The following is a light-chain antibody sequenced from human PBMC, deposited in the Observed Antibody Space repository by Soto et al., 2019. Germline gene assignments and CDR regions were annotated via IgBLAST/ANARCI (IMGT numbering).Light chain of an antibody. V-gene: IGKV3-15*01. Sequence: EIVMTQSPATLSVSPGERATLSCRASQSVSSNLAWYQQKPGQAPTLLIYGASARATGIPARFSGSGSGTEFNLTISSLQSEDFAVYYCQHYNNVPFTFGQGNKLEIK. CDR3: QHYNNVPFT. CDR1: QSVSSN. CDR2: GAS. J-gene: IGKJ2*01.